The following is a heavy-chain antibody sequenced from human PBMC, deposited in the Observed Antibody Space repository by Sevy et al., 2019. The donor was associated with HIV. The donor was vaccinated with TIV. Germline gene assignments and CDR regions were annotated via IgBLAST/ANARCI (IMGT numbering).Heavy chain of an antibody. CDR1: GFTFRSYW. CDR3: LRSGGAYDAGFDP. D-gene: IGHD3-22*01. V-gene: IGHV3-48*04. Sequence: GVSLRLSCAVSGFTFRSYWMSWVRQAPGKGLEWVSKISTSGKSTFYADSVEGRVTISRDNAKNSVFLKTNSLRAEDTAVYYCLRSGGAYDAGFDPWGQGTLVTVSS. CDR2: ISTSGKST. J-gene: IGHJ5*02.